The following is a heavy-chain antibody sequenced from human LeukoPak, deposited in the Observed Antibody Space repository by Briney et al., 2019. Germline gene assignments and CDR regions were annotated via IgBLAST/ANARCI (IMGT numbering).Heavy chain of an antibody. CDR3: ATSTLSPGTIGSFDY. V-gene: IGHV3-11*04. D-gene: IGHD3-10*01. Sequence: RGGSLRLSCAASGFSFSDYCMSWIRQAPGKGLEWVSYISGSGTTMYYADSVKGRFTVSKDNGKNSLYLQMNSLRAEDTAVYYCATSTLSPGTIGSFDYWGQGTLVTVSS. CDR2: ISGSGTTM. J-gene: IGHJ4*02. CDR1: GFSFSDYC.